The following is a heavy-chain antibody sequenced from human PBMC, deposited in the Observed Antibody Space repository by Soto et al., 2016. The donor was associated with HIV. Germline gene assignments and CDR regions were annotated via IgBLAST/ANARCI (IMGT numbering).Heavy chain of an antibody. CDR2: IIPIFGTA. CDR1: GGTFSSYA. D-gene: IGHD6-13*01. Sequence: QVQLVQSGAEVKKPGSSVKVSCKASGGTFSSYAISWVRQAPGQGLEWMGGIIPIFGTANYAQKFQGRVTITADESTSTAYMELSSLRSEDTAVYYCARDPDSGQDIAAAGRLPFDYWGQGTLVTVSS. CDR3: ARDPDSGQDIAAAGRLPFDY. J-gene: IGHJ4*02. V-gene: IGHV1-69*13.